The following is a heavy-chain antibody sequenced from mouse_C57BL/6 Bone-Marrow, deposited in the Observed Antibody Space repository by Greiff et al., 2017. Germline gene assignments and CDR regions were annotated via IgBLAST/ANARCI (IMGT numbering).Heavy chain of an antibody. Sequence: QVHVKQSGAELVKPGASVKMSCKASGYTFTSYWITWVKQRPGQGLEWIGDIYPGSGSTNYNEKFKSKATLTVDTSSSTAYMQLSSLTSEDSAVYFCARGYYDYGGDYFDYWGQGTTLTVSS. V-gene: IGHV1-55*01. CDR3: ARGYYDYGGDYFDY. CDR2: IYPGSGST. J-gene: IGHJ2*01. D-gene: IGHD2-4*01. CDR1: GYTFTSYW.